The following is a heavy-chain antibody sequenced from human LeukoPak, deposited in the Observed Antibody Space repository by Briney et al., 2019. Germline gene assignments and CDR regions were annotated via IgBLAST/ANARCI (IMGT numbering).Heavy chain of an antibody. CDR1: GYTFTSYD. CDR3: ARGGYTAMALDY. CDR2: MNPNSGNT. V-gene: IGHV1-8*02. J-gene: IGHJ4*02. D-gene: IGHD5-18*01. Sequence: ASVKVSCKASGYTFTSYDINWVRQATGQGLEWMGWMNPNSGNTGYAQKFQGRVTMTRDTSTSTVYMELSSLRSEDTAVYYCARGGYTAMALDYWGQGTLVTVSS.